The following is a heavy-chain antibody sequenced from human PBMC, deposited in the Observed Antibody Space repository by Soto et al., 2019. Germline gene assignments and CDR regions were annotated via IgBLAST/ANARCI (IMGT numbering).Heavy chain of an antibody. CDR3: ARDLARRSSGYYGMDV. D-gene: IGHD6-6*01. Sequence: GGSLRLSCAASGFTFISYSINCFRQAPFKGLEWVSSISSSSSYIYYADSVKGRFTISRDNAKNSLYLQMNSLRAEDTAVYYCARDLARRSSGYYGMDVWGQGTTVTVSS. CDR1: GFTFISYS. V-gene: IGHV3-21*01. CDR2: ISSSSSYI. J-gene: IGHJ6*02.